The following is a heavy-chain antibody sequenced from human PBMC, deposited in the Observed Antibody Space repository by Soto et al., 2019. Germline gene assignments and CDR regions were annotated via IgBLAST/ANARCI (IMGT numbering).Heavy chain of an antibody. V-gene: IGHV3-9*01. Sequence: GGSLRLSCAASGFTFDDYAMHWVRQAPGKGLEWVSGISWNSGSIGYADSVKGRFTISRDNAKNSLYLQMNSLRAEDTALYYCAKGLGYCSSTSCPDDAFDIWGQGTMVTVSS. J-gene: IGHJ3*02. CDR2: ISWNSGSI. CDR1: GFTFDDYA. D-gene: IGHD2-2*01. CDR3: AKGLGYCSSTSCPDDAFDI.